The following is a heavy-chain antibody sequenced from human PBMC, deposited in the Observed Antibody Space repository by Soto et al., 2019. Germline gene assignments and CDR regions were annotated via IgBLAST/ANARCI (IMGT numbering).Heavy chain of an antibody. Sequence: ASVKVSCKASGGTFSSYAISWVRQAPGQGLEWMGGIIPIFGTANYAQKFQGRVTITADESTSTAYMELSSLRSEDTAVYYCARGLKVFGVVIIRYHYYGMDVWGQGTTVTVSS. CDR1: GGTFSSYA. J-gene: IGHJ6*02. CDR2: IIPIFGTA. D-gene: IGHD3-3*01. CDR3: ARGLKVFGVVIIRYHYYGMDV. V-gene: IGHV1-69*13.